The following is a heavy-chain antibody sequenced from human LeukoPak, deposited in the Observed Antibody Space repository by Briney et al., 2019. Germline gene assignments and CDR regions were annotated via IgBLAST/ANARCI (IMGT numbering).Heavy chain of an antibody. V-gene: IGHV3-21*01. D-gene: IGHD1-7*01. J-gene: IGHJ4*02. CDR1: GFTFSSYW. CDR3: ATAGNYRFDN. Sequence: PGGSLRLSCAASGFTFSSYWMSWVRQAPGKGLEWVSSISSSSSYIYYADSVKGRFTISRDNAKNSLYLQMNSLRAEDTAVYYCATAGNYRFDNWGQGTLVTVSS. CDR2: ISSSSSYI.